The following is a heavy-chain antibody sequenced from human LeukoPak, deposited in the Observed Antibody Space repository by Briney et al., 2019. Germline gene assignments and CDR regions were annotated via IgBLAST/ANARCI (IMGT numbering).Heavy chain of an antibody. CDR2: INPNSGGT. D-gene: IGHD3-3*01. CDR1: GYTFTGYY. CDR3: AFSVERKYYDFWS. V-gene: IGHV1-2*02. J-gene: IGHJ4*02. Sequence: GASVKVSCKASGYTFTGYYMHWVRQAPGQGLEWMGWINPNSGGTNYAQKFQGRVTMTRDTSISTAYMELSRLRSDDTAVYYCAFSVERKYYDFWSWGQGTLVTASS.